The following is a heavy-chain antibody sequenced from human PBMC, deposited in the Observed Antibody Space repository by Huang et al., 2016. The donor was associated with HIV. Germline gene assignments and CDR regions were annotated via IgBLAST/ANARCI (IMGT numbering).Heavy chain of an antibody. CDR2: IRGNGGST. J-gene: IGHJ4*02. Sequence: EVQLLESGGGLVQPGGSLRLSCAASGFTFNNYAMNWVRQAPGKGLEGVATIRGNGGSTYYADAVKGRFTIARDNSKNTLYLHMNSLRVEDTAVYYCAKGIKSSGSYYFDYWGQGTLVTVSS. D-gene: IGHD3-10*01. V-gene: IGHV3-23*01. CDR1: GFTFNNYA. CDR3: AKGIKSSGSYYFDY.